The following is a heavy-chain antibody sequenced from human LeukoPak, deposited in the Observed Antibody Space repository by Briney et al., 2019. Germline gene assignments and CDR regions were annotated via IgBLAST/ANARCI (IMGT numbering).Heavy chain of an antibody. J-gene: IGHJ6*03. V-gene: IGHV3-66*02. CDR1: GFRFGDYV. CDR2: IYSGGTT. D-gene: IGHD1-7*01. Sequence: GGSLRLSCAASGFRFGDYVMHWVRQAPGKGLEWVSVIYSGGTTYYADSVKGRFTISRDNSKNTLYLQMNSLRAEDTAVYYCARDRGTTSLGYYYYYMDVWGKGTTVTVSS. CDR3: ARDRGTTSLGYYYYYMDV.